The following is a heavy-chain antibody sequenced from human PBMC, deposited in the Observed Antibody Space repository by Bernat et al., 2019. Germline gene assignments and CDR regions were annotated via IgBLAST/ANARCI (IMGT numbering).Heavy chain of an antibody. CDR3: ARDGKDIVLVPAGVDYYYGMDV. CDR1: GYTFTSYG. D-gene: IGHD2-2*01. CDR2: ISAYNGNT. Sequence: QVQLVQSGAEVKKPGASVKVSCKASGYTFTSYGISWVRQAPGQGLEWMGWISAYNGNTNYAQKLQGRVTMTTDTSTSTAYVELRSLRSDDTAVYYCARDGKDIVLVPAGVDYYYGMDVWGQGTTVTVSS. V-gene: IGHV1-18*01. J-gene: IGHJ6*02.